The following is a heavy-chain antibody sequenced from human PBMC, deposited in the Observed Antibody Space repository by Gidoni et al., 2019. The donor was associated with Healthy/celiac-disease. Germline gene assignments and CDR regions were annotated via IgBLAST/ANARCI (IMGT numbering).Heavy chain of an antibody. CDR1: GFTFSSYS. CDR2: ISGSGGST. V-gene: IGHV3-23*01. Sequence: EVQLLESGGGLVQPGGSLRLSCAASGFTFSSYSMSWVRQAPGKGLAWFSAISGSGGSTYYADSVKCRFTISRDNSKNTLYLQMNSLRAEDTAVYYCAKGGTTVTYPQGPRGLNFDLWGRGTLVTVSS. J-gene: IGHJ2*01. CDR3: AKGGTTVTYPQGPRGLNFDL. D-gene: IGHD4-17*01.